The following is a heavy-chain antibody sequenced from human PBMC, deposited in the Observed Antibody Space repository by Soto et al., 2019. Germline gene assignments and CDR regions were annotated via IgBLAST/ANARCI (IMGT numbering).Heavy chain of an antibody. D-gene: IGHD3-10*01. CDR1: GGTFSSYT. J-gene: IGHJ4*02. CDR3: ARGVEYYGSGSDVDY. CDR2: IIPILGIA. V-gene: IGHV1-69*02. Sequence: QVQLVQSEAEVKKPGSSVKVSCKASGGTFSSYTISWVRQAPGQGLEWMGRIIPILGIANYAQKFQGRVTITADKSTSTAYMELSSLRSEDTAVYYCARGVEYYGSGSDVDYWGQGTLVTVSS.